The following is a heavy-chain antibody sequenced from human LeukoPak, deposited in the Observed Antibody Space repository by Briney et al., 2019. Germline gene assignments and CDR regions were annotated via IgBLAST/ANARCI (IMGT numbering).Heavy chain of an antibody. CDR2: IYPGDSDT. CDR1: GYSFNSYW. J-gene: IGHJ5*02. Sequence: GESLKISCKGSGYSFNSYWIGWVRQLPGKGLEWMGIIYPGDSDTRYSPSFQGQVTISADKSINTAYLQWSSLKASGTAMYYCARSGYTSSRALFGWFDPWGQGTLVTVSS. D-gene: IGHD6-13*01. V-gene: IGHV5-51*01. CDR3: ARSGYTSSRALFGWFDP.